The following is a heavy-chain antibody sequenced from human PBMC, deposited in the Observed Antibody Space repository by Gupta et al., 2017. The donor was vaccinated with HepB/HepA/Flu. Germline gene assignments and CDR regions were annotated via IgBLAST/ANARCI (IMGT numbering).Heavy chain of an antibody. D-gene: IGHD1-1*01. Sequence: QVQLQESCPGLVEPSETLSLTCTVSGGSIINDYWCWIRQPPGKGLEWIGYIYYSGSTYYNGSANSNPSLQSRATMSVDTSKNQVSLTLTSVTAADTAMYYCARYDHDSDWFDSCCLVTLGTV. V-gene: IGHV4-59*12. J-gene: IGHJ5*02. CDR1: GGSIINDY. CDR2: IYYSGST. CDR3: ARYDHDSDWFDS.